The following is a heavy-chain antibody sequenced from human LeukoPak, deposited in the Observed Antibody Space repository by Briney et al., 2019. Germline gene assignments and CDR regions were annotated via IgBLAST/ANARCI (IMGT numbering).Heavy chain of an antibody. J-gene: IGHJ6*03. CDR3: AREGGDTEMALAWQFFSYMDV. D-gene: IGHD5-24*01. Sequence: SETLSLTCAVYGGSFSGYYWNWMRQPAGKGLEWIGRIYTSIDTNYNPSFKSRVTMSVDTSKNQLSLILSSVTAADAAVYYCAREGGDTEMALAWQFFSYMDVWGKGTTVTISS. V-gene: IGHV4-4*07. CDR1: GGSFSGYY. CDR2: IYTSIDT.